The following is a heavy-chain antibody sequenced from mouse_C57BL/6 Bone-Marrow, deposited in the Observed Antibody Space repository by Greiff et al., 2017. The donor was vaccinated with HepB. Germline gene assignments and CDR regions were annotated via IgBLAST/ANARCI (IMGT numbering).Heavy chain of an antibody. D-gene: IGHD2-4*01. CDR3: AHYYDYDVGY. V-gene: IGHV1-50*01. CDR2: IDPSDSYT. Sequence: QVQLQQPGAELVKPGASVKLSCKASGYTFTSYWMQWVKQRPGQGLEWIGEIDPSDSYTNYNQKFKGKATLTVDTSSSTAYMQLSSLTSEDSAVYYWAHYYDYDVGYWGQGTTLTVSS. J-gene: IGHJ2*01. CDR1: GYTFTSYW.